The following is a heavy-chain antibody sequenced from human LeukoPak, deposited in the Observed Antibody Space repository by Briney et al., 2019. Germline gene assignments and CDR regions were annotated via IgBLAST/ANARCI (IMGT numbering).Heavy chain of an antibody. Sequence: SGGSLRLSCTASGFAFSTYWMFWVRRAPGKGLVWVSQINPEGASTTYGDPAKGRFTASRDNAKNALHLQMNSLRVDDTAVYYCARGTAITAGIDFWGQGTLVTVSS. V-gene: IGHV3-74*01. D-gene: IGHD6-19*01. J-gene: IGHJ4*02. CDR1: GFAFSTYW. CDR2: INPEGAST. CDR3: ARGTAITAGIDF.